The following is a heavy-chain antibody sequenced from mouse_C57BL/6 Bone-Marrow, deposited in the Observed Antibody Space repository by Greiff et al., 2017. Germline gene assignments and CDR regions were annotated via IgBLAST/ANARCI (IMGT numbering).Heavy chain of an antibody. J-gene: IGHJ4*01. CDR2: ISDGGSYT. Sequence: EVKLVESGGGLVKPGGSLKLSCAASGFTFSSYAMSWVRQTPEKRLEWVATISDGGSYTYYPDNVKGRFTISRDNAKNNLYLQMSHLQSEDTAMYYCARVDSNYVGGAMDYWGQGTSVTVSS. CDR3: ARVDSNYVGGAMDY. V-gene: IGHV5-4*03. CDR1: GFTFSSYA. D-gene: IGHD2-5*01.